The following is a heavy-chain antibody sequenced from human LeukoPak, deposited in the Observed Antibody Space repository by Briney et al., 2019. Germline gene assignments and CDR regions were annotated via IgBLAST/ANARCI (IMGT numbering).Heavy chain of an antibody. V-gene: IGHV4-4*07. CDR1: YSSMIDYY. CDR3: ARMVRDVNYFDS. D-gene: IGHD3-10*01. Sequence: PWETLSLTCSVSYSSMIDYYWNWVRQPAGKEPEWIGRIHLRQTITTDYNPSFSSRVTMSIDTSRNQFSLSLTSVTAADTALYYCARMVRDVNYFDSWGQGILVTVSS. J-gene: IGHJ4*02. CDR2: IHLRQTITT.